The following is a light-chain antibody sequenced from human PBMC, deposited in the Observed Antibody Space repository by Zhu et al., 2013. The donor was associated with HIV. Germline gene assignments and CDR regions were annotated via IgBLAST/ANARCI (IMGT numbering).Light chain of an antibody. J-gene: IGKJ2*01. CDR2: WAS. Sequence: DIVMTQSPDSLAVSLGERATINCKSSQSVLYSSNNKNYLAWYQQKPGQPPKLLISWASARESGVPDRFSGSGSGTDFTLTISNLQAEDVAVYYCQQYYNTPYTFGQGTILEIK. CDR1: QSVLYSSNNKNY. CDR3: QQYYNTPYT. V-gene: IGKV4-1*01.